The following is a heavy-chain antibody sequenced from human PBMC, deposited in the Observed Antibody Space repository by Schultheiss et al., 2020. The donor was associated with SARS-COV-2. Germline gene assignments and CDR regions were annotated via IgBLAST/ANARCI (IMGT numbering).Heavy chain of an antibody. D-gene: IGHD3-10*01. V-gene: IGHV3-30-3*01. Sequence: GGSLRLSCAASGFTFSSYAMHWVRQAPGKGLEWVAVISYDGSNKYYADSVKGRFTISRDNSKNTLYLQMNSLRAEDTAVYYCARDPSPPTGNNWFDHWGQGTLVTVSS. CDR1: GFTFSSYA. CDR2: ISYDGSNK. J-gene: IGHJ5*02. CDR3: ARDPSPPTGNNWFDH.